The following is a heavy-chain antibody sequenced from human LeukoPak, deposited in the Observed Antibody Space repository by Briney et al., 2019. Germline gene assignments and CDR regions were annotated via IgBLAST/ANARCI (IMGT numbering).Heavy chain of an antibody. CDR3: ARTSFWSGYYPDFDYFDY. V-gene: IGHV4-31*03. CDR1: GGSISSGGYY. J-gene: IGHJ4*02. Sequence: SQTLSLTCTVSGGSISSGGYYWSWIRQHPGKGLEWIGYIHYSGSTYYNPSLKSRVTISVDTSKNQFSLKLSSVTAADTAVYYCARTSFWSGYYPDFDYFDYWGQGTLVTVSS. CDR2: IHYSGST. D-gene: IGHD3-3*01.